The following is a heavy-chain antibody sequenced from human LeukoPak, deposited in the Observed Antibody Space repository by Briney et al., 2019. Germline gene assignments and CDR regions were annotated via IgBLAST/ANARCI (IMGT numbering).Heavy chain of an antibody. CDR2: ISAYNGNT. J-gene: IGHJ4*02. CDR1: GYTSTSYG. Sequence: SVKVSCKASGYTSTSYGISWVRQAPGQGLEWMGWISAYNGNTNYAQKLQGRVTMTTGTSTSTAYMELRSLRPDDTAVYYCARGDYDFWSGYYLNFDYWGQGTLVTVSS. CDR3: ARGDYDFWSGYYLNFDY. V-gene: IGHV1-18*01. D-gene: IGHD3-3*01.